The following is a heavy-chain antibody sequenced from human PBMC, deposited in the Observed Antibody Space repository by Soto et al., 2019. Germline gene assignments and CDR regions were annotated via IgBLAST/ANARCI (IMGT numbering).Heavy chain of an antibody. D-gene: IGHD4-17*01. J-gene: IGHJ6*03. CDR3: ARYTTVATPYYYYYMDV. V-gene: IGHV1-69*02. CDR2: IIPILGIA. CDR1: GGTFSSYT. Sequence: QVPLVQSGAEVKKPGSSVKVSCKASGGTFSSYTISWVRQAPGQGLEWMGRIIPILGIANYAQKFQGRVTITADKSTSTAYMELSSLRSEDTAVYYCARYTTVATPYYYYYMDVWGKGTTVTVSS.